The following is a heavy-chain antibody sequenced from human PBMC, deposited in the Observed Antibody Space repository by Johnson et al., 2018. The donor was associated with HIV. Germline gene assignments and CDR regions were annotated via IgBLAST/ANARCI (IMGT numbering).Heavy chain of an antibody. D-gene: IGHD3-3*01. V-gene: IGHV3-30*18. CDR1: GFTFRTYG. CDR2: ISFDGSNK. Sequence: VQLVESGGGVVQPGRSLRLSCAASGFTFRTYGMHWVRQAPGKGLELVAVISFDGSNKYYADSVKGLFTISRDNSNNTLYLQMNSLRAEDTAVYYCAKDKFMFLENPVDAFDVWGQGTMVTFSS. CDR3: AKDKFMFLENPVDAFDV. J-gene: IGHJ3*01.